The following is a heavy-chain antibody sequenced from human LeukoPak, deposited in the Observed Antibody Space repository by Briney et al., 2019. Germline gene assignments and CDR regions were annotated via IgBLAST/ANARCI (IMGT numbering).Heavy chain of an antibody. D-gene: IGHD3-10*02. CDR2: ISDGSIYI. Sequence: GGSLRLSCAASGFTFSSSTMNWVRQAPGKGLEWVSSISDGSIYIYYADSVKGRFTISRDNGKNSLYLQMNSLRAEDTAVYYCAELGITMIGGVWGKGTTVTISS. J-gene: IGHJ6*04. V-gene: IGHV3-21*01. CDR3: AELGITMIGGV. CDR1: GFTFSSST.